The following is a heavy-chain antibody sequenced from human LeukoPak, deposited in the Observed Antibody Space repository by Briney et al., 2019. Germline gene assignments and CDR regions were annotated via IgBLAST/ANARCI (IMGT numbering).Heavy chain of an antibody. J-gene: IGHJ4*02. Sequence: PGGSLRLSCAASGFTFSSYGMHWVRQAPGKGLEWVAFIRYDGSNKYYADSVKGRFTISRDNSKNTLYLQMNSLRAEDTAVYYCAKGPGWELLPNFDYWGQGTLVTVSS. CDR1: GFTFSSYG. CDR2: IRYDGSNK. CDR3: AKGPGWELLPNFDY. D-gene: IGHD1-26*01. V-gene: IGHV3-30*02.